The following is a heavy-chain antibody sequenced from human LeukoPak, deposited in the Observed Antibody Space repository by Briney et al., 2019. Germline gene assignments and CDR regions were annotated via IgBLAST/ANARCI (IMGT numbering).Heavy chain of an antibody. J-gene: IGHJ3*01. D-gene: IGHD5-18*01. Sequence: GESLKISCKGSGYSFTSYWINWVRQMPGKGLEWMGSIYPGDSDTRYSPSFQGQVTISADKSITTAYLQWSSLKAPDTAMYYSARPVDTDMVTGAFVFWGEGTMVTVSS. CDR1: GYSFTSYW. CDR2: IYPGDSDT. V-gene: IGHV5-51*01. CDR3: ARPVDTDMVTGAFVF.